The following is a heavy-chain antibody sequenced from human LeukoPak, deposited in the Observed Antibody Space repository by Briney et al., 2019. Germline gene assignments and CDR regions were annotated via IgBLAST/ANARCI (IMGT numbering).Heavy chain of an antibody. J-gene: IGHJ6*03. CDR1: GGSINSFY. CDR2: ISYSGST. CDR3: ARMSDWYYYMDV. D-gene: IGHD3-9*01. V-gene: IGHV4-59*01. Sequence: SETLSLTCTVSGGSINSFYWSWIRQPPGKGLEWIGYISYSGSTNYIPSHKRRVTISVDTSKNQFSLKLSSVTAADAAVYYCARMSDWYYYMDVWGKGTTVTVSS.